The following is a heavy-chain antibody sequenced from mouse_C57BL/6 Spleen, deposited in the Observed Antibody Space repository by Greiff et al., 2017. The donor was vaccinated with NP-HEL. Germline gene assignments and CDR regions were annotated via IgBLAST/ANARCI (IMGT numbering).Heavy chain of an antibody. D-gene: IGHD2-3*01. V-gene: IGHV1-80*01. CDR2: IYPGDGDT. CDR3: ARERLLRYAMDY. Sequence: QVHVKQSGAELVKPGASVKISCKASGYAFSSYWMNWVKQRPGKGLEWIGQIYPGDGDTNYNGKFKGKATLTADKSSSTAYMQLSSLTSEDSAVYFCARERLLRYAMDYWGQGTSVTVSS. J-gene: IGHJ4*01. CDR1: GYAFSSYW.